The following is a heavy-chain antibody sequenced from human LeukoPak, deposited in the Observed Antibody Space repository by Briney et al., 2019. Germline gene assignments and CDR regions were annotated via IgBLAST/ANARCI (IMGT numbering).Heavy chain of an antibody. CDR3: ASRSLGYCSGGSCLNWFDP. J-gene: IGHJ5*02. CDR1: GGSISSSSLY. Sequence: PSETLSLTCTVSGGSISSSSLYWCWIRQPPGKGLEWIGSTSYSGSTYYNPSLKSRVTISVDTSKHQFSLKLCSVTAADTAVYYCASRSLGYCSGGSCLNWFDPWGQGTLVTVSS. V-gene: IGHV4-39*01. CDR2: TSYSGST. D-gene: IGHD2-15*01.